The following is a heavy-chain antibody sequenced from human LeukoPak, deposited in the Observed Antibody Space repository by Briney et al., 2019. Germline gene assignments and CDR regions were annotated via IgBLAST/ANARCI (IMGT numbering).Heavy chain of an antibody. V-gene: IGHV3-7*01. CDR2: IKLDGSEK. J-gene: IGHJ4*02. CDR1: GFTFGKYW. D-gene: IGHD5-24*01. CDR3: ARGPAARREFDY. Sequence: GGSLRLSCVASGFTFGKYWMSWVRQAPGKGLEWVANIKLDGSEKNYVDSVKGRFTISRDNTKNSLYLQMNSLRDEDTAVYYCARGPAARREFDYWGQGTLVTVSS.